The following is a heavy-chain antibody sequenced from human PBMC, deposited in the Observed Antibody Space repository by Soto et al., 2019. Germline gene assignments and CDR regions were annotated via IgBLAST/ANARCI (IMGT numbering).Heavy chain of an antibody. CDR1: GFTFSSYC. D-gene: IGHD1-1*01. V-gene: IGHV3-33*01. CDR2: IRYDGRNE. J-gene: IGHJ3*01. CDR3: ARDDIGPDNAFDV. Sequence: GGSLRLSCAASGFTFSSYCMHWVRQVSGKGLEWVAVIRYDGRNENYADSVRGRLTISRDNSKNTLYLQMDSLRVEDTAVYYCARDDIGPDNAFDVWGQGTMVTVSS.